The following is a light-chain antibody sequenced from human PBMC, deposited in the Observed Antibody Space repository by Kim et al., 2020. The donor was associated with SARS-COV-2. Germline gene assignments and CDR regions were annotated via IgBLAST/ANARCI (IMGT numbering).Light chain of an antibody. Sequence: RQTATLTCTGNTNNVGNRGAAWLQQHQGHPPKLLSYSNSDRPSGISERLSASRSGNTASLTITGLQPEDEAEYYCSAWDDSLSAWVFGGGTQLTVL. CDR2: SNS. V-gene: IGLV10-54*01. CDR1: TNNVGNRG. J-gene: IGLJ3*02. CDR3: SAWDDSLSAWV.